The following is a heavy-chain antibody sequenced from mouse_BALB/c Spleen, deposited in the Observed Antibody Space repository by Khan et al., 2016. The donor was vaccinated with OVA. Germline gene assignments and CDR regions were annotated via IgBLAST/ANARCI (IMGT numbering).Heavy chain of an antibody. CDR2: TGTDSSTX. J-gene: IGHJ3*01. V-gene: IGHV5-17*02. CDR3: ASSRYWSWFAS. Sequence: AGCVFPPVWSLPLPLPAPFCLPRRFVPPPAPHAQEKGLDWVASTGTDSSTXXYADTVKGRFTISRDNPKNTLLLQLTSLRSEDTAMYYCASSRYWSWFASWGQGTLVTVSA. CDR1: FCLPRRFV. D-gene: IGHD2-12*01.